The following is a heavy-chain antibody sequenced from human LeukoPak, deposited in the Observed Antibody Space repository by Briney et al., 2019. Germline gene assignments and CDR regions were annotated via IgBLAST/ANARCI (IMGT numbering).Heavy chain of an antibody. CDR3: ARGAMDIVVVVAALSPFDC. CDR1: GYTFTSYG. J-gene: IGHJ4*02. D-gene: IGHD2-15*01. V-gene: IGHV1-18*01. CDR2: MNPNSGNT. Sequence: ASVKVSCKASGYTFTSYGINWVRQATGQGLEWMGWMNPNSGNTNYAQKLQGRVTMTTDTSTSTAYMELRSLRSDDTAVYYCARGAMDIVVVVAALSPFDCWGQGTLVTVSS.